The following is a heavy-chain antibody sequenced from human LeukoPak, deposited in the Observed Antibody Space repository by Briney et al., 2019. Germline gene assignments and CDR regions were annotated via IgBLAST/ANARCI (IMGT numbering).Heavy chain of an antibody. CDR2: IYYSGST. V-gene: IGHV4-39*01. J-gene: IGHJ4*02. CDR1: GGSISSSSYY. D-gene: IGHD3-22*01. CDR3: ARCRYYYDSSGYYY. Sequence: PSETLSLTCTVSGGSISSSSYYWGWIRQPPGKGLEWIGSIYYSGSTYYNPSLKSRVTISVDTSKNQFSLKLSSVTAADTAVYYCARCRYYYDSSGYYYWGQGTLVTVSS.